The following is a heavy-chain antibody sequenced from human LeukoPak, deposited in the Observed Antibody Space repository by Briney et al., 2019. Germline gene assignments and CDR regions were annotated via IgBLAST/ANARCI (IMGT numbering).Heavy chain of an antibody. CDR2: IYHSGST. V-gene: IGHV4-38-2*02. D-gene: IGHD2-15*01. CDR1: GYSITSAYY. J-gene: IGHJ4*02. CDR3: ARARYCSGGSCYSGFDY. Sequence: SETLSLTCTVSGYSITSAYYWGWIRQPPGKGLEWIGSIYHSGSTYYNPSLKSRVTISVDTSKNQFSLKLSSVTAADTAVYYCARARYCSGGSCYSGFDYWGQGTLVTVSS.